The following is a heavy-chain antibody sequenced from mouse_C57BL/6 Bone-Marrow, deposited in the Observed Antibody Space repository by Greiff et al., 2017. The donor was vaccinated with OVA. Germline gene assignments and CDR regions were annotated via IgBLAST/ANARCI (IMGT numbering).Heavy chain of an antibody. CDR3: ASPIYYYGSSPFAY. CDR2: INPYNGGT. CDR1: GYTFTDYY. V-gene: IGHV1-19*01. Sequence: EVKLMESGPVLVKPGASVKMSCKASGYTFTDYYMNWVKQSHGKSLEWIGVINPYNGGTSYNQKFKGKATLTVDKSSSTAYMELNSLTSEDSAVYYCASPIYYYGSSPFAYWGQGTLVTVSA. J-gene: IGHJ3*01. D-gene: IGHD1-1*01.